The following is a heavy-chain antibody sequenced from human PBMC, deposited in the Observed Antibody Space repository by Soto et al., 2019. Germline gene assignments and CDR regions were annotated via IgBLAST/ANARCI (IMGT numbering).Heavy chain of an antibody. CDR1: GGSFSGYY. Sequence: SETLSLTCAVYGGSFSGYYWSWIRQPPGKGLEWIGEINHSGSTNYNPSLKSRVTISVDTSKNQFSLKLSSVTAADTAVYYCARTHGVDYYGSGRGRSPFDYWGQGTLVTVSS. CDR3: ARTHGVDYYGSGRGRSPFDY. D-gene: IGHD3-10*01. V-gene: IGHV4-34*01. CDR2: INHSGST. J-gene: IGHJ4*02.